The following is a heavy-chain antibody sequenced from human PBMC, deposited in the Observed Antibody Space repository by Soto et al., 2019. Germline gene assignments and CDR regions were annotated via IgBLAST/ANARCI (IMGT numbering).Heavy chain of an antibody. Sequence: ASVKVSCKASGDGFSNYGFSWVRQAPGQGLEWMGWISAYDGQTNYTKKFQGRVTMTTDTSSSTAYMELRSLRSDDTAVYYCARVWYYDSSGYYAFDYWGLGTLVTVAS. CDR1: GDGFSNYG. D-gene: IGHD3-22*01. CDR3: ARVWYYDSSGYYAFDY. CDR2: ISAYDGQT. J-gene: IGHJ4*02. V-gene: IGHV1-18*01.